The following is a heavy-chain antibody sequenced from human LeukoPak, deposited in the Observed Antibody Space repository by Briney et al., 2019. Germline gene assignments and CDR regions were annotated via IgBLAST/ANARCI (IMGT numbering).Heavy chain of an antibody. V-gene: IGHV3-64D*06. Sequence: GGSLRLSCSASGFIFSDYAMNWVRQAPGKGLEYVSTISSNGGSTYYADSVKGRFTITRDNSRSTLYLQMSSLRAEDTAVYYCVKDASSGYYYGSGSPYWGQGTLLTVSS. CDR1: GFIFSDYA. CDR2: ISSNGGST. J-gene: IGHJ4*02. D-gene: IGHD3-10*01. CDR3: VKDASSGYYYGSGSPY.